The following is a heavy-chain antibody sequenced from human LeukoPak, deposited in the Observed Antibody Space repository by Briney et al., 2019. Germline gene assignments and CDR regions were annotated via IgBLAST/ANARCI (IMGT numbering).Heavy chain of an antibody. D-gene: IGHD6-13*01. Sequence: ASVKVSCKASGYTFTNYAITWVRHAPRQGVEWMGWISAYDGSTNYAQKFQGRVTMTTDPSTSTAYMELRSLRSDDTAVYYCAKEAGSGSWYPFDYWGQGTLVTVPS. J-gene: IGHJ4*02. CDR2: ISAYDGST. CDR1: GYTFTNYA. V-gene: IGHV1-18*01. CDR3: AKEAGSGSWYPFDY.